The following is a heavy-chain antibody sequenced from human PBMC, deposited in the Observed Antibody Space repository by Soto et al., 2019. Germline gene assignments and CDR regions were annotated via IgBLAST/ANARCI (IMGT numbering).Heavy chain of an antibody. CDR2: IYYSGST. Sequence: SETLSLTCTVSGGSISSYYWSWIRQPPGKGLEWIGYIYYSGSTNYNPSLKSRVTISVDSSKNQFSLKLSSVTAADTAVYYCARSYGRGYYYGMDVWGRGTTVTVSS. J-gene: IGHJ6*02. CDR3: ARSYGRGYYYGMDV. D-gene: IGHD3-16*01. CDR1: GGSISSYY. V-gene: IGHV4-59*01.